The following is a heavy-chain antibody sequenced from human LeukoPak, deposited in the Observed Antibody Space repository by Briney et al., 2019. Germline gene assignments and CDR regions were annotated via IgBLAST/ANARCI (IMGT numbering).Heavy chain of an antibody. Sequence: SVKVSCKASGGTFSSYAISWVRQAPGQGLEWMGRIIPILGIANYAQKFQGRVTISADKSTSTAYMELSSLRSEDTAVYYCARGADTAMLDDYYYGMDVWGQGTTVTVSS. D-gene: IGHD5-18*01. J-gene: IGHJ6*02. CDR2: IIPILGIA. CDR3: ARGADTAMLDDYYYGMDV. V-gene: IGHV1-69*04. CDR1: GGTFSSYA.